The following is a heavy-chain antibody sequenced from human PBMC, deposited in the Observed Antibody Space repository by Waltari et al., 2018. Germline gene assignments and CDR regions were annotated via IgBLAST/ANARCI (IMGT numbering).Heavy chain of an antibody. CDR1: GYTFTSYD. CDR3: ARHYGSGKDYYYYMDV. V-gene: IGHV1-8*03. Sequence: QVQLVQSGAEVKKPGASVKVSCKASGYTFTSYDINWVRQATGQGLEWMGWMNPNSGNTGYAQKFQGRVTITRNTSISTAYMELSSLRSEDTAVYYCARHYGSGKDYYYYMDVWGKGTTVTVSS. D-gene: IGHD3-10*01. J-gene: IGHJ6*03. CDR2: MNPNSGNT.